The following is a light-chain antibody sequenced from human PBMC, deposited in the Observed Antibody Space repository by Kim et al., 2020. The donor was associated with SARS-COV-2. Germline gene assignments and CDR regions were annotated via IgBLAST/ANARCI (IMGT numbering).Light chain of an antibody. J-gene: IGLJ3*02. CDR1: SSNIGENP. V-gene: IGLV1-36*01. CDR3: AAWDDNLNAWV. Sequence: QSVLTQPPSVSAAPRQRVTISCSGSSSNIGENPVTWYQQLPGKAPKLLIYYDDLVPFGVSARISGSKSGTSASLAISGLQSEDEADYYCAAWDDNLNAWVFGGGTQLTVL. CDR2: YDD.